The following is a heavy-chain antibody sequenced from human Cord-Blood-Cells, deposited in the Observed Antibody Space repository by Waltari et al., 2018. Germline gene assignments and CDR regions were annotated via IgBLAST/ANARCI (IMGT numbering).Heavy chain of an antibody. CDR3: TRDFWSGYPAFDY. Sequence: EVQLVESGGGLVQPGRSLRLSCTASGFTFGGYAMSWVGQAPGKGLEWVGFIRSKAYGGTTEYAASVKGRFTISRDDSKSIAYLQMNSLKTEDTAVYYCTRDFWSGYPAFDYWGQGTLVTVSS. D-gene: IGHD3-3*01. CDR2: IRSKAYGGTT. V-gene: IGHV3-49*04. J-gene: IGHJ4*02. CDR1: GFTFGGYA.